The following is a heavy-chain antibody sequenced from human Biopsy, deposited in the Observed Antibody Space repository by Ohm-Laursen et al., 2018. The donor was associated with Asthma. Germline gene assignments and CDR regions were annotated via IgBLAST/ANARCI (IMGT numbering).Heavy chain of an antibody. CDR3: ARTTYGHDGFDP. CDR1: GGSINIGDYY. D-gene: IGHD4-17*01. Sequence: PSDTLSLTCIVSGGSINIGDYYWSWIRQHPVKGLEWIGHIYYSGSTYYNPSLKSRVSISLDTSKNQFSLSLTSVTAADTAVYYCARTTYGHDGFDPWGQGTLVTVSS. CDR2: IYYSGST. J-gene: IGHJ5*02. V-gene: IGHV4-31*03.